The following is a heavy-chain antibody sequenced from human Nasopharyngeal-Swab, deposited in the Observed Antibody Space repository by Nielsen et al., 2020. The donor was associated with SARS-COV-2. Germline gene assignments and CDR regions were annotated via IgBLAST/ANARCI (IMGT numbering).Heavy chain of an antibody. CDR3: ARSSYYYDSSGYSRHALDI. V-gene: IGHV1-2*06. CDR1: GYTFTGYY. CDR2: INPNSGGT. D-gene: IGHD3-22*01. Sequence: ASVKVSCKASGYTFTGYYMYWVRQAPGQGLEWMGRINPNSGGTNYAQKFQGRVTMTRDTSISTAYMELSRLRSDDTAVYYCARSSYYYDSSGYSRHALDIWGQGTMVTVSS. J-gene: IGHJ3*02.